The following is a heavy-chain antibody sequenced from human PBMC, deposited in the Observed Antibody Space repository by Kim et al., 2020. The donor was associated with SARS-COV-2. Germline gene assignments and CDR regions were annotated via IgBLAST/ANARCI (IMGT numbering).Heavy chain of an antibody. CDR2: ISGTGNSP. D-gene: IGHD6-19*01. J-gene: IGHJ4*02. V-gene: IGHV3-23*01. Sequence: GGSLRLSCVVSGFTFSNYAMTWVRQAPGKGLEWVSAISGTGNSPYYADFVRGRFTISRDNSKNTLYLQMSSLSAEDTAVYSCAKGVQTSVSGAWVDSWGQGTLVTVSS. CDR3: AKGVQTSVSGAWVDS. CDR1: GFTFSNYA.